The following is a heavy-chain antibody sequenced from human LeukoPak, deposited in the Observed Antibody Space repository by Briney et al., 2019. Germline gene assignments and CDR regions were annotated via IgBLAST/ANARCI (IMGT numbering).Heavy chain of an antibody. CDR1: GFTFSSCA. CDR2: VTGSGGST. CDR3: AKAQATAGSNWFDP. D-gene: IGHD6-13*01. J-gene: IGHJ5*02. V-gene: IGHV3-23*01. Sequence: GGSLRLSCAASGFTFSSCAMSWVRQAPGKGLEWVSAVTGSGGSTYYADSVKGRFTISRDNSKNTLYLQMNSLRAEDTAVYYCAKAQATAGSNWFDPWGQGTLVTVSS.